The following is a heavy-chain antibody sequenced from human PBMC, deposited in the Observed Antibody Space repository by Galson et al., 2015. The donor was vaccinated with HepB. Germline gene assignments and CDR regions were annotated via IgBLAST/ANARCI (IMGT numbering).Heavy chain of an antibody. J-gene: IGHJ4*02. CDR2: ISYDGSNK. CDR3: ANGLKPGIAVAVPFDY. CDR1: GFTFSSYG. D-gene: IGHD6-19*01. V-gene: IGHV3-30*18. Sequence: SLRLSCAASGFTFSSYGMHWVRQAPGKGLEWVAVISYDGSNKYYADSVKGRFTISRDNSKNTLYLQMNSLRAEDTAVYYCANGLKPGIAVAVPFDYWGQGTLVTVSS.